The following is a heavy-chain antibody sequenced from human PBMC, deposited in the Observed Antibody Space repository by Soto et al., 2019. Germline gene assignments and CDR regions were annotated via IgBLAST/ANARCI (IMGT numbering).Heavy chain of an antibody. CDR1: GGSFSGYY. D-gene: IGHD3-22*01. CDR2: INHSGRT. J-gene: IGHJ4*02. CDR3: ARGITMKLAVQGDAPDNYYFDS. Sequence: SETLSLTCAVYGGSFSGYYWSWIRQPPGKGLEWIGEINHSGRTNENPSLKRRVTISVDTSKNQFSLKLRSVTAADTAVYYCARGITMKLAVQGDAPDNYYFDSWGQGXLVTVYS. V-gene: IGHV4-34*01.